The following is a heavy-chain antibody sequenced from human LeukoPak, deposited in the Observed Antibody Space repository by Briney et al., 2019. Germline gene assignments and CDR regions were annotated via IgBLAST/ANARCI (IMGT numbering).Heavy chain of an antibody. V-gene: IGHV3-23*01. CDR3: AKDLAAVPGNKYFAY. J-gene: IGHJ4*02. CDR2: ISGSGGST. Sequence: QPGGSLRLSCAASGFTFSTYDMTWVRQAPGKGLEWVSSISGSGGSTYYADSVKGRFTTSRDNSKNMLYLQMNGLRAEDTAVYYCAKDLAAVPGNKYFAYWGQGTLVTVSS. D-gene: IGHD6-19*01. CDR1: GFTFSTYD.